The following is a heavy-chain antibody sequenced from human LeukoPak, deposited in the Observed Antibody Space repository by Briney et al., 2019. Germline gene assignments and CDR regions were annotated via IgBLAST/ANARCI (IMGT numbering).Heavy chain of an antibody. CDR1: GGTFSSYA. D-gene: IGHD5-24*01. Sequence: AASVTVSCTASGGTFSSYAISWVRQAPGQGLEWMGRIIPILGIANYAQKFQGRVTITADKSTSTAYMELSSLRSEDTAVYYCARDRVEMAKIRDAFDIWGQGTMVTVSS. CDR2: IIPILGIA. CDR3: ARDRVEMAKIRDAFDI. J-gene: IGHJ3*02. V-gene: IGHV1-69*04.